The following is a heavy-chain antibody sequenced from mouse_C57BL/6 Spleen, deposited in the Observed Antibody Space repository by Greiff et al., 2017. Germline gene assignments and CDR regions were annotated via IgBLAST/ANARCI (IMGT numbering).Heavy chain of an antibody. J-gene: IGHJ1*03. V-gene: IGHV7-3*01. CDR1: GFTFTDYY. Sequence: DVHLVESGGGLVQPGGSLSLSCAASGFTFTDYYMSWVRQPPGKALEWLGFIRNKANGYTTEYSASVKGRFTISRDNSQSILYLQMNALRAEVSATYYCARSSSPCFDVWGTGTTVTVSS. CDR3: ARSSSPCFDV. CDR2: IRNKANGYTT.